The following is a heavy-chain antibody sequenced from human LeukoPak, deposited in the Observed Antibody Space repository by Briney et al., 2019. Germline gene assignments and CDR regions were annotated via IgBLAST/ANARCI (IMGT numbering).Heavy chain of an antibody. V-gene: IGHV4-4*07. D-gene: IGHD3-22*01. Sequence: SETLSLTCTVSGGSISSYYWSWIRQPAGKGLEWIGRIYTSGSTNYNPSLKSRVTMSVDTSKNQFSLKLSSVTAADTAVYYCASSPIVLVIGALENPYYYYYYKDVWGKGTTVTVSS. J-gene: IGHJ6*03. CDR2: IYTSGST. CDR3: ASSPIVLVIGALENPYYYYYYKDV. CDR1: GGSISSYY.